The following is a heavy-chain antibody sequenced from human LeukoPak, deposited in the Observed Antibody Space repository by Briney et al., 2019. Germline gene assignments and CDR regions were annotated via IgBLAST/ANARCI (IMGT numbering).Heavy chain of an antibody. CDR2: ILEDGSSQ. V-gene: IGHV3-30*04. CDR1: GFTFSNYM. D-gene: IGHD3-3*01. Sequence: GGSLRLSCAASGFTFSNYMMHWVRQAPGKGLDWVAVILEDGSSQYYADSVKGRFTISRDNSKNSLYLQMNSLRAEDTAVYYCARDFRFLDDYWGQGTLVTVSS. J-gene: IGHJ4*02. CDR3: ARDFRFLDDY.